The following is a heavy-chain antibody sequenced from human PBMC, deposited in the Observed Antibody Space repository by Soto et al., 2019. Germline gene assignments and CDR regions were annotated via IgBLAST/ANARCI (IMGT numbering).Heavy chain of an antibody. CDR2: ISSTSSTV. J-gene: IGHJ3*02. V-gene: IGHV3-48*01. Sequence: EMQLVESGGGLVQPGGSLRLSCAASGFSISYYSMNWVRQAPGKGLEWVSYISSTSSTVYYADSVKGRFTVSRDNAENSLYLQMNSQRAEDTAVYYCATPRGLGAFDIWGQGTTVIVSS. CDR3: ATPRGLGAFDI. D-gene: IGHD3-16*01. CDR1: GFSISYYS.